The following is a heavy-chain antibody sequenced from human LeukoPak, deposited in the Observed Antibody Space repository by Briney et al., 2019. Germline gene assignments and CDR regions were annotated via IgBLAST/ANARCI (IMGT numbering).Heavy chain of an antibody. CDR3: ARHDNDDDFDY. CDR1: GYTFTRYA. J-gene: IGHJ4*02. D-gene: IGHD3-16*01. CDR2: INMYTANP. V-gene: IGHV7-4-1*02. Sequence: GASVKVSCTASGYTFTRYAINWLRQAPGQGLEWMGWINMYTANPAYAQSFTERFVFSLDTSVTTAYLQISNLKTEDTAVYYCARHDNDDDFDYWGQGTLVTVSS.